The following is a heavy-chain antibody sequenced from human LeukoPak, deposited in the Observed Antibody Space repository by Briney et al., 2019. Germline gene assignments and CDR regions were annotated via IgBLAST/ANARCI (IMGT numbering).Heavy chain of an antibody. CDR2: ISGSGGST. CDR3: AKAVYCSSTSLEVCYYYMDV. D-gene: IGHD2-2*01. J-gene: IGHJ6*03. V-gene: IGHV3-23*01. CDR1: GFTFRSYS. Sequence: GGSLRLSCAASGFTFRSYSMNWVRQAPGKGLEWVSAISGSGGSTYYADSVKGRFTISRDNSKNTLYLQMNSLGAEDTAVYYCAKAVYCSSTSLEVCYYYMDVWGKGTTVTVSS.